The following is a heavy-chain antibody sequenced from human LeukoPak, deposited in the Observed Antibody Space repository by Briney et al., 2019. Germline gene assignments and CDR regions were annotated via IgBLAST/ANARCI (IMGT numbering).Heavy chain of an antibody. CDR2: ISGYNGNT. Sequence: ASVKVSCKASGYNFISYGISWVRQAPGQGLEWMGWISGYNGNTNYTQNLQGRVTMTTDTSTSTAYMELRSLRSDDTAVYYCARGASRSFDYWGQGTRVTVPS. CDR3: ARGASRSFDY. J-gene: IGHJ4*02. V-gene: IGHV1-18*01. CDR1: GYNFISYG. D-gene: IGHD6-6*01.